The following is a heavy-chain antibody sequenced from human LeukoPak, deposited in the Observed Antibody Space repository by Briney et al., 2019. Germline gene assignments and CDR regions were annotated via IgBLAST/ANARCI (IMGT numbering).Heavy chain of an antibody. CDR1: GGSISTTAHY. J-gene: IGHJ6*02. V-gene: IGHV4-39*01. CDR3: AKADVDAYGMDV. CDR2: IYSNGIT. D-gene: IGHD5-12*01. Sequence: PSETLSLTCTVSGGSISTTAHYWGWIRQPPGKGLEWIASIYSNGITYYSSSLKSRVTTFLDTSKNQFFLTLTSVTAADTAVYYCAKADVDAYGMDVWGQGTTVTVSS.